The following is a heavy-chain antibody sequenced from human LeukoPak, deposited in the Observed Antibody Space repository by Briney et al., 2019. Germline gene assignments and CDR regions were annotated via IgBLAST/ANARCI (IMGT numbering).Heavy chain of an antibody. D-gene: IGHD6-19*01. CDR1: GFTFDDYG. Sequence: GGSLRLSCAASGFTFDDYGMSWVRQAPGKGLEWVSGINWNGGSTGYADSVKGRFTISRDNAKNSLYLQMNSLRAEHTALYYCAREQVETLAGTNYYYYYMDVWGKGTTVTVSS. V-gene: IGHV3-20*04. CDR3: AREQVETLAGTNYYYYYMDV. CDR2: INWNGGST. J-gene: IGHJ6*03.